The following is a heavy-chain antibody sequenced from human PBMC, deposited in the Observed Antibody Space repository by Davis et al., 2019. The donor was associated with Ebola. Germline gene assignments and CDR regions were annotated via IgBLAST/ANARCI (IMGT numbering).Heavy chain of an antibody. V-gene: IGHV4-59*04. CDR3: ARLYSSSWCDY. D-gene: IGHD6-13*01. CDR1: GGSISSYY. CDR2: IYYSGST. J-gene: IGHJ4*02. Sequence: PSETLSLTCTVSGGSISSYYWSWIRQPPGKGLEWIGYIYYSGSTYYNPSLKSRVTISVDTSKNQFSLKLSSVTAADTAVYYCARLYSSSWCDYWGQGTLVTVSS.